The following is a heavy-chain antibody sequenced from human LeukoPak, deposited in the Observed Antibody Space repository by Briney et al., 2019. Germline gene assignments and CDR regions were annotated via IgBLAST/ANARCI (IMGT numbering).Heavy chain of an antibody. V-gene: IGHV4-59*01. D-gene: IGHD6-13*01. CDR1: GGSISSYY. CDR2: IYYSGST. Sequence: SETLSLTCTVSGGSISSYYWSWIRQPPGKGLEWIGYIYYSGSTNYNPSLKSRVTISVDTSKNQFSLKLSSVTAADTAVYYCARDGSAAGMDYWGQGALVTVSS. CDR3: ARDGSAAGMDY. J-gene: IGHJ4*02.